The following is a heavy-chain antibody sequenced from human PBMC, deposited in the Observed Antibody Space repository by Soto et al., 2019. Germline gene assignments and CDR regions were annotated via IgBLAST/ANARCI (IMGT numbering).Heavy chain of an antibody. CDR3: AREGITMVRGVTDLYYYYGMDV. Sequence: PSETLSLTCTVSGGSISSGDYYWSWIRQPPGKGLEWIGYIYYSGSTYYNPSLKSRITISVDTSKNQFSLKLSSVTAADTAVYYCAREGITMVRGVTDLYYYYGMDVWGQGITVTVSS. CDR2: IYYSGST. CDR1: GGSISSGDYY. V-gene: IGHV4-30-4*01. J-gene: IGHJ6*02. D-gene: IGHD3-10*01.